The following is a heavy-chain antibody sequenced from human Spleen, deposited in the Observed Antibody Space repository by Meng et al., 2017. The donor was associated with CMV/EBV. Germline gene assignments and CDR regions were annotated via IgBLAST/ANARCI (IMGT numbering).Heavy chain of an antibody. CDR1: GYTFTGYY. CDR2: INPNSGGT. J-gene: IGHJ5*02. V-gene: IGHV1-2*02. CDR3: ARDSMGFIWNWGWFDP. D-gene: IGHD1-1*01. Sequence: ASVKVSCKASGYTFTGYYMHWVRQAPGQGLEWMGWINPNSGGTNYAQKFQGRVTMTRDTSISTAYMELSRLRSDDTAVYYCARDSMGFIWNWGWFDPWGQGTLVTVS.